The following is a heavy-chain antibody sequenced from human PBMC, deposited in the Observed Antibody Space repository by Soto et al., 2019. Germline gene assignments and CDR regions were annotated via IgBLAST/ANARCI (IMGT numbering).Heavy chain of an antibody. J-gene: IGHJ4*02. CDR3: ARGGGRSYDDSDY. V-gene: IGHV3-74*01. CDR2: INSDGSST. D-gene: IGHD1-26*01. CDR1: GFTSSNYW. Sequence: EVQLVESGGGSVQPGGSLRLSCAASGFTSSNYWMHWVRQAPGKGLVWVSRINSDGSSTSYADSVKGRFTTSRDNAKNTLYLQMNSLRGEDTAVYYCARGGGRSYDDSDYWGQGTLVTVSS.